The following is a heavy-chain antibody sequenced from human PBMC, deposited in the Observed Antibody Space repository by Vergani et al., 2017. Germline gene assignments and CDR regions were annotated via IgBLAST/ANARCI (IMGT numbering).Heavy chain of an antibody. CDR2: ISWNSGSI. D-gene: IGHD5-12*01. CDR3: AKEGGYSGYDNYYYYYMDV. V-gene: IGHV3-9*01. CDR1: GFTFSSYA. Sequence: VQLVESGGGLVQPGGSLRLSCAASGFTFSSYAMHWVRQAPGKGLEWVSGISWNSGSIGDADSVKVRFTISRDNAKNYLYLQMNSLRAEDTALYYCAKEGGYSGYDNYYYYYMDVWGKGTTVTVSS. J-gene: IGHJ6*03.